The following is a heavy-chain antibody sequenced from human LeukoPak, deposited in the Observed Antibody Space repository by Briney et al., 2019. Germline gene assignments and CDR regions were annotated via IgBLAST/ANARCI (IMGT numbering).Heavy chain of an antibody. V-gene: IGHV1-18*01. J-gene: IGHJ4*02. CDR1: GGTFSSYG. CDR3: ARDTDFWSGYYFDY. D-gene: IGHD3-3*01. CDR2: ISAYNGNT. Sequence: ASVKVSCKAPGGTFSSYGISWVRQAPGQGLEWMGWISAYNGNTNYAQKLQGRVTMTTDTSTSTAYMELRSLRSEDTAVYYCARDTDFWSGYYFDYWGQGTLVTVSS.